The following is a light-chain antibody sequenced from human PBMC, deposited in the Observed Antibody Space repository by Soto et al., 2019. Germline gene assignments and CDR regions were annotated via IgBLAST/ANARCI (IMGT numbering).Light chain of an antibody. Sequence: EIVLTQSPATLSLSPGDRATLSCRASQSVSSNLAWYQQKPGQTPRLLIYDASNRATGIPARFSGSGSGTDFTLTTSSLEPEDFAVYYCQRGDTFDQGTRLEIK. J-gene: IGKJ5*01. CDR3: QRGDT. CDR1: QSVSSN. CDR2: DAS. V-gene: IGKV3-11*01.